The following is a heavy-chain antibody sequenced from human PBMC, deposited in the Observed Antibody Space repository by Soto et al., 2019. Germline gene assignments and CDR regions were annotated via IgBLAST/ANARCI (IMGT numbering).Heavy chain of an antibody. Sequence: PSETLSLTCAVYGGFLSESYWTWIRQPPGKGLEWIGEINHVGGTNYNPSLKSRVTMSVDTSQNQFSLRLISVTAADTAMYFCVRIRYQLPSSVLWLDPWGQGTQVTXS. CDR2: INHVGGT. CDR1: GGFLSESY. V-gene: IGHV4-34*01. J-gene: IGHJ5*02. D-gene: IGHD3-16*01. CDR3: VRIRYQLPSSVLWLDP.